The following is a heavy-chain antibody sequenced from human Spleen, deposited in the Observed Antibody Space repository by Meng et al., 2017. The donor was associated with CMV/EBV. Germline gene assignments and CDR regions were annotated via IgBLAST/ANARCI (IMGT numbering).Heavy chain of an antibody. J-gene: IGHJ4*02. D-gene: IGHD3-10*01. V-gene: IGHV1-69*05. CDR1: GFTFTDYY. Sequence: SVKVSCKASGFTFTDYYIHWVRQAPGQGLQWMGWVTPVFETADYAQKFRDRVTISMDDSATTAYMEMTSLGSEDTAVYFCARGPRIIVGGVIIWPLEDWGQGTLVTVSS. CDR3: ARGPRIIVGGVIIWPLED. CDR2: VTPVFETA.